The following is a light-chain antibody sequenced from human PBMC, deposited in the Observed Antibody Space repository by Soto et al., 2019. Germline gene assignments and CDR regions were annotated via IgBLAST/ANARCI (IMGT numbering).Light chain of an antibody. V-gene: IGKV1-39*01. CDR1: QNVRSY. J-gene: IGKJ1*01. CDR2: ESS. CDR3: QQTFSIPRT. Sequence: DMQLTQSPSSLSASVGDRVTITCRGSQNVRSYLNWYQQKPGKAPKLLISESSILESGVPSKFSGDGYGTAFTLTIRSLQPEDFAIYYCQQTFSIPRTFGHGTRVEIK.